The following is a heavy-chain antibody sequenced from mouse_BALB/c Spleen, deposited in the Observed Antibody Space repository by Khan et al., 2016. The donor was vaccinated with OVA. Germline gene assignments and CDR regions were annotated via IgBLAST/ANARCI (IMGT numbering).Heavy chain of an antibody. CDR3: ARSGYFAWFAY. CDR1: GFNIKDYY. V-gene: IGHV14-1*02. J-gene: IGHJ3*01. D-gene: IGHD4-1*01. Sequence: VQLQQSGAELVRPGALVKLSCKASGFNIKDYYLHWVKQRPEQGLEWIGWIDPENGETVYDPKFQDKASITADPSSNTAYLQLSSLTSEDTAVYYCARSGYFAWFAYWGQGTLVTVSA. CDR2: IDPENGET.